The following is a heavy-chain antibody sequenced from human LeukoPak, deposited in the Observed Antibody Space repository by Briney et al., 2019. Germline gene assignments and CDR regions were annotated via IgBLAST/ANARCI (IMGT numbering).Heavy chain of an antibody. J-gene: IGHJ4*02. V-gene: IGHV3-7*01. CDR3: ARIGYSSSSLDY. D-gene: IGHD2-2*01. CDR2: IKEDGGQI. CDR1: GFTFSNAW. Sequence: PGGSLRLSCAASGFTFSNAWMTWVRQAPGKGLEWVANIKEDGGQIYYVDSVKGRFTTSRDNAKKSVYLQLNGLRDEDTAVYYCARIGYSSSSLDYWGQGTLVTVSS.